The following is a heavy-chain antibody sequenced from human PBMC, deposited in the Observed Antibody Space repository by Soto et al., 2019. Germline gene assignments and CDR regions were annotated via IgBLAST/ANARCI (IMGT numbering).Heavy chain of an antibody. D-gene: IGHD2-2*01. Sequence: QVQLQQWGAGLLKPSETLSLTCAVYGGSFSGYYWRWIRQPPGEGLELIGEINHSGSTNNNPSLKSRVTISVDTSKNQFSLKLSSVAAADTAVYYCATAFPRYCSSTSCYEVGGTPHQIWFEPWGQGTLVTVSS. CDR2: INHSGST. J-gene: IGHJ5*02. CDR1: GGSFSGYY. V-gene: IGHV4-34*01. CDR3: ATAFPRYCSSTSCYEVGGTPHQIWFEP.